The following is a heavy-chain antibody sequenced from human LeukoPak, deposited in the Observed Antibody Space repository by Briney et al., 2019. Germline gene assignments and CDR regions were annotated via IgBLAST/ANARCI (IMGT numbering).Heavy chain of an antibody. CDR2: ISSSGSTI. D-gene: IGHD3-10*01. CDR3: ARDVQPYGSGSYYTYYYGMDV. Sequence: GGSLRLSCAASGFTFSSYEMNWVRQAPGKGLEWVSYISSSGSTIYYADSVKGRFTISRDNAKNSLYLQMNSLRAEDTAVYYCARDVQPYGSGSYYTYYYGMDVWGTGTTVTVSS. V-gene: IGHV3-48*03. J-gene: IGHJ6*04. CDR1: GFTFSSYE.